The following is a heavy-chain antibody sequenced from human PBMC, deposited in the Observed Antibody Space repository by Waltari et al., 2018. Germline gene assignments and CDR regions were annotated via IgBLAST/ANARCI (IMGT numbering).Heavy chain of an antibody. Sequence: EVQLVESGGGLVQPGGSLRLSCAASGVTLSRSWIHWVRQSPGKGLMWVSRINNDGSSTVYADSVKGRFTISRDDAKNTVSLQMNNLGAEDTALYYCARAGLLGAFDVWGQGTMVTVSS. V-gene: IGHV3-74*03. J-gene: IGHJ3*01. CDR1: GVTLSRSW. CDR3: ARAGLLGAFDV. D-gene: IGHD2-15*01. CDR2: INNDGSST.